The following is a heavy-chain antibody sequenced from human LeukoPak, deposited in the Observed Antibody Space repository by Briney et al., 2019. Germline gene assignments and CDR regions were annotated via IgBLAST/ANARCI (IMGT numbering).Heavy chain of an antibody. CDR3: ARDQKFDAFDI. V-gene: IGHV3-21*01. CDR2: ISSSSSYI. J-gene: IGHJ3*02. Sequence: PGGSLRLSCAASGFTFSSYSMNWVRQAPGKGLEWVSSISSSSSYIYYADSGKGRFTISRDNAKNSLYLQMNSLRAEDTAVYYCARDQKFDAFDIWGQGTMVTVSS. CDR1: GFTFSSYS.